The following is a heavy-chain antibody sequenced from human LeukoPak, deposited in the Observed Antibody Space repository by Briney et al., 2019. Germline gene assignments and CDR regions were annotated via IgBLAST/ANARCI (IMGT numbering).Heavy chain of an antibody. CDR3: ARHSTFFGVVIIKGRVRGPFDY. J-gene: IGHJ4*02. V-gene: IGHV4-4*07. D-gene: IGHD3-3*01. Sequence: SETLSLTCTVSGGSISSYYWSWIRQPAGKGLEWIGRIYTSGSTNYNPSLKSRVTMSVDTSKNQFSLKLSSVTAADTAVYYCARHSTFFGVVIIKGRVRGPFDYWGQGTLVTVSS. CDR1: GGSISSYY. CDR2: IYTSGST.